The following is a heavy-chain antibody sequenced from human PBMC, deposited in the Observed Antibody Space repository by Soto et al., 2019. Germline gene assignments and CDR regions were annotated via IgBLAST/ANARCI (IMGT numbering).Heavy chain of an antibody. J-gene: IGHJ4*02. Sequence: LRLSCAASGFDFRKYAMHWVRQSPGKGPEWVAITSDDGDIQYYADSVKGRFTISRDNSKNTLYLQMTTLRSEDAAVYFCARAVDAAMDPLDYWGQGTLVTVSS. V-gene: IGHV3-30-3*01. CDR2: TSDDGDIQ. CDR3: ARAVDAAMDPLDY. CDR1: GFDFRKYA. D-gene: IGHD5-18*01.